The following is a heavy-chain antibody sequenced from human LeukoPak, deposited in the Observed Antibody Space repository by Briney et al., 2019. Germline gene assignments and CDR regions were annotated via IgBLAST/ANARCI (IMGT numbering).Heavy chain of an antibody. CDR2: IYAGGNT. J-gene: IGHJ4*02. Sequence: SVGSLRLSCAASGFTVSSNYWSWVRQAPGKGLEWISVIYAGGNTYYADSVKGRFTISRDNSKNTLYLQMNSLRAEDTAVYYCARGLSGSGNVYDYWGQGTLVTVSS. CDR1: GFTVSSNY. D-gene: IGHD3-10*01. CDR3: ARGLSGSGNVYDY. V-gene: IGHV3-53*01.